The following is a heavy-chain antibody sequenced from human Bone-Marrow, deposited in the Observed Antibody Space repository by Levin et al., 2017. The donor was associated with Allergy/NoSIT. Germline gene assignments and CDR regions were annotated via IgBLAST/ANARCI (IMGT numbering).Heavy chain of an antibody. J-gene: IGHJ3*02. CDR3: ARSTAGRAFDI. Sequence: RGESLKISCGASGFIFSDYYMAWIRQAPGKGLEWISYISTSGSVRNYADSVKGRFSISRDNAKNSLWLQMSSLRADDTAVYYCARSTAGRAFDIWGQGTIVTVSS. CDR1: GFIFSDYY. D-gene: IGHD3-10*01. V-gene: IGHV3-11*01. CDR2: ISTSGSVR.